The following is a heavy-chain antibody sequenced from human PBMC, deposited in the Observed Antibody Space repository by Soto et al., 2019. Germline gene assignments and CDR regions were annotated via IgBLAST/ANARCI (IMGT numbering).Heavy chain of an antibody. Sequence: GGSLRLSCAASGFTFSSYWMSWVRQAPGKGLEWVSSISSSSSYIYYADSVKGRFTISRDNAKNSLYLQMNSLRAEDTAVYYCARESQVYGRVYSYGIDAFDIWGQGTMVTVSS. D-gene: IGHD5-18*01. J-gene: IGHJ3*02. CDR3: ARESQVYGRVYSYGIDAFDI. CDR2: ISSSSSYI. V-gene: IGHV3-21*01. CDR1: GFTFSSYW.